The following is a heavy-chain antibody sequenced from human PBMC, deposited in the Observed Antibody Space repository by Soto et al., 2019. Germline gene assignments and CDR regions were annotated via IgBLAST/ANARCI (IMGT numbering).Heavy chain of an antibody. J-gene: IGHJ4*02. D-gene: IGHD3-22*01. V-gene: IGHV1-46*01. CDR2: INPSGGST. Sequence: ASVKVSCKASGYTFTSYYMHWVLQAPGQGLEWMGIINPSGGSTSYAQKFQGRVTMTRDTSTSTVYMELSSLRSEDTAVYYCARDSSPYYYDSSGYYGYWGQGTLVTVSS. CDR1: GYTFTSYY. CDR3: ARDSSPYYYDSSGYYGY.